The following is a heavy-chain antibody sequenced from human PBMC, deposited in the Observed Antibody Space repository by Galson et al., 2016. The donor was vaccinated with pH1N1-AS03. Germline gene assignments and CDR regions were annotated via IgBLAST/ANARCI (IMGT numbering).Heavy chain of an antibody. V-gene: IGHV3-48*01. J-gene: IGHJ6*02. D-gene: IGHD3-16*01. Sequence: SLRLSCAASGFTFSSYSMNWVRQAPGKGLGWVSYISSSRRTIYYADSVKGRFTISTDNAKNSLYLQMSSLRAEDTAVYYCARDALGGEYGMDVWGQGTTVTVSS. CDR3: ARDALGGEYGMDV. CDR2: ISSSRRTI. CDR1: GFTFSSYS.